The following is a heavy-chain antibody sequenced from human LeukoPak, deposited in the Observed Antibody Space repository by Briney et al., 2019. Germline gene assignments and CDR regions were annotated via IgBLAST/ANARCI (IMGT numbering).Heavy chain of an antibody. J-gene: IGHJ3*02. CDR1: GYTFTGYY. V-gene: IGHV1-2*02. CDR2: INPNSGGT. Sequence: ASVKVSCKASGYTFTGYYMHWVRQAPGQGLEWMGWINPNSGGTNYAQKFQGRVTMTRDTSISTAYMELSRLRSDDTAVYYCAREDYGGKGDAFDIWGQGTMVTVSS. CDR3: AREDYGGKGDAFDI. D-gene: IGHD4-23*01.